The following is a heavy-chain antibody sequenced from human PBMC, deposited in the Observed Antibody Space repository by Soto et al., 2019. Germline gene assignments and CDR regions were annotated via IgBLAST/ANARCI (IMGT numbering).Heavy chain of an antibody. Sequence: QITLKESGPTLVKPTQTLTLTCNFSGFSLSTSGVGVGWIRQPPGKALEWLALIYWDDDKRYSPSLKSRLTITKDTSKNQVVLTMTNMDPVDTATYYCAHSPVPATASRWFDPWGQGTLVTVSS. CDR3: AHSPVPATASRWFDP. J-gene: IGHJ5*02. CDR1: GFSLSTSGVG. CDR2: IYWDDDK. D-gene: IGHD2-2*01. V-gene: IGHV2-5*02.